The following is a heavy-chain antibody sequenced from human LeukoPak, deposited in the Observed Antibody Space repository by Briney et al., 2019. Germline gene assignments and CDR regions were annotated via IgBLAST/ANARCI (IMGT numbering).Heavy chain of an antibody. CDR2: FDPEDGET. Sequence: ASVKVSCKVSGYTLTELSMHWVRQAPGKGLEWMGGFDPEDGETIYAQKFQGRVTMTEDTSTDTAYMELSSPRSEATAVYYCATEQWLENWFDPWGQGTLVTVSS. CDR3: ATEQWLENWFDP. V-gene: IGHV1-24*01. J-gene: IGHJ5*02. CDR1: GYTLTELS. D-gene: IGHD6-19*01.